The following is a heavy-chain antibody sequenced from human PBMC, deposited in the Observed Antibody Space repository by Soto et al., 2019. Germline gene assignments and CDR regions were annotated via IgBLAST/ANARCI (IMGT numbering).Heavy chain of an antibody. CDR3: ARCPGGECYYDY. CDR2: IYYSGST. V-gene: IGHV4-59*01. CDR1: GGSISSYY. D-gene: IGHD2-21*01. Sequence: SETLSLTCTVSGGSISSYYWSWIRQPPGKGLEWIGYIYYSGSTNYNPSLKSRVTISVDTSKNQFSLKLSSVTAADTAVYYCARCPGGECYYDYWSQGTLVTVS. J-gene: IGHJ4*02.